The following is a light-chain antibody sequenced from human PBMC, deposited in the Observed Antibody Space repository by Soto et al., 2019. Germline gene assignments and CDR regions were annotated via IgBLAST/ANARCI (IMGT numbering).Light chain of an antibody. J-gene: IGLJ2*01. CDR2: LNGDGSH. CDR3: QTWDTGIRV. CDR1: SGHSSYA. V-gene: IGLV4-69*01. Sequence: QPVLTQSPSASASLGASVKLTCTLSSGHSSYAIAWHQQQPEKGPRYLMKLNGDGSHDKGDGIPDRFSGSSSGAERYLTISSLQSEDEADYYCQTWDTGIRVFGGGTKVTVL.